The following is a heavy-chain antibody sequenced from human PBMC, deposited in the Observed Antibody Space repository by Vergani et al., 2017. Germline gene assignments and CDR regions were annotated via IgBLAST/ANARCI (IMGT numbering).Heavy chain of an antibody. V-gene: IGHV1-24*01. CDR2: FDPEDGET. D-gene: IGHD2-15*01. J-gene: IGHJ5*02. CDR1: GYTLTELS. Sequence: QVQLVQSGAEVKKPGASVKVSCKVSGYTLTELSMHWVRQAPGKGLEWMGGFDPEDGETIYAKKFQGRVTMTEETSTDTAYMELSSLRSEDTAVYYCATERSIGLSELPPSNWFDPWGQGTLVTVSS. CDR3: ATERSIGLSELPPSNWFDP.